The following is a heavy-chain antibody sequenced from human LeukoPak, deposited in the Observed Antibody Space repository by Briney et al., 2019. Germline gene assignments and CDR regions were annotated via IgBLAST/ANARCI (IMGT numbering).Heavy chain of an antibody. CDR1: GFTFSNYA. Sequence: GGSLRLSCAAYGFTFSNYAMFWVRQAPGKGLEYVSAITTNGGSTYYANSVKGRFTISRDNSKNTLYLQMGSLRAEDMAVYYCATALYGDPKGFDYWGQGTLVTVSS. CDR2: ITTNGGST. D-gene: IGHD4-17*01. CDR3: ATALYGDPKGFDY. V-gene: IGHV3-64*01. J-gene: IGHJ4*02.